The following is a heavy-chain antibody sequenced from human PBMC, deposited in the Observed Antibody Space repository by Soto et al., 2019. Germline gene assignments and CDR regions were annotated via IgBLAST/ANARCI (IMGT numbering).Heavy chain of an antibody. J-gene: IGHJ4*02. CDR1: GYTFTNYG. D-gene: IGHD3-10*01. CDR3: ARRTPYASWSDFAGDF. CDR2: ISAYSGLT. Sequence: QVQLVQSGAEVKKPGASVNISCKASGYTFTNYGVSWVRQAPGQGLEWMGWISAYSGLTHYPQHLQGRGSMTTDTSTTSAYLELGSLTSDDTAVYYCARRTPYASWSDFAGDFWGQGTLITVSS. V-gene: IGHV1-18*04.